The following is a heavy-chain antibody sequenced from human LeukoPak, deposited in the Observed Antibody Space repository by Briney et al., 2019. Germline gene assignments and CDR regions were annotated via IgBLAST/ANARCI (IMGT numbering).Heavy chain of an antibody. V-gene: IGHV3-21*01. CDR3: ASSMYYYDSSGYYFDY. CDR1: GFSFSSYT. Sequence: GGSLRLSCAASGFSFSSYTMNWVRQAPGKGLEWVSSISSSSSSYIYYADSVKGRFTISRDNAKNSLYLQVNSLRAEDTAVYYCASSMYYYDSSGYYFDYWGQGTLVTVSS. D-gene: IGHD3-22*01. CDR2: ISSSSSSYI. J-gene: IGHJ4*02.